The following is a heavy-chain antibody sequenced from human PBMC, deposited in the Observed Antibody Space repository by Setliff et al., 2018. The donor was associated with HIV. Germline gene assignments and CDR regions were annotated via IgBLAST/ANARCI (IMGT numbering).Heavy chain of an antibody. V-gene: IGHV1-46*02. CDR3: ARDGWG. CDR2: INPSGSIT. J-gene: IGHJ4*02. D-gene: IGHD1-26*01. CDR1: GYTFNAFY. Sequence: ASVKVSCKTSGYTFNAFYIYWVRQAPGQGLEWMGMINPSGSITNYAQKFQGRLTLTRDTSMSTVYMELNSLRSEDTAVYYCARDGWGWGQGTLVTVSS.